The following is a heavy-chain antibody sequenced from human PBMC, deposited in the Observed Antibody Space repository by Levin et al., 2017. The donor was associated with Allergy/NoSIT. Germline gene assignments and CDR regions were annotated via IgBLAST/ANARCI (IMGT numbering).Heavy chain of an antibody. Sequence: GGSLRLSCKGSGYTFTTYWIGWVRQMPGKGLEWMGIIYPGDSDTRYSPSFQGQVTISADKPSSTAYLQWSSLKDSDTAMYYCARRRGFSYGSSWYFDLWGRGTLVTVSS. CDR3: ARRRGFSYGSSWYFDL. D-gene: IGHD5-18*01. J-gene: IGHJ2*01. V-gene: IGHV5-51*04. CDR2: IYPGDSDT. CDR1: GYTFTTYW.